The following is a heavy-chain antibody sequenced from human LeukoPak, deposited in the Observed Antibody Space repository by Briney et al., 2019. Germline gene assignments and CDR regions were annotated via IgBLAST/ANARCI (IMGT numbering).Heavy chain of an antibody. V-gene: IGHV3-53*01. D-gene: IGHD3-22*01. CDR1: GSTVTNNY. Sequence: QLGGPLKLSCAASGSTVTNNYMGWVRQPPGKGLGWVSLIYSGGATDYAASVKGRFTISRDNSKNTLYLQMDSLRAEDTAVYYCARGMYYYDSGGYYFDYWGQGSQVTVSS. CDR3: ARGMYYYDSGGYYFDY. J-gene: IGHJ4*02. CDR2: IYSGGAT.